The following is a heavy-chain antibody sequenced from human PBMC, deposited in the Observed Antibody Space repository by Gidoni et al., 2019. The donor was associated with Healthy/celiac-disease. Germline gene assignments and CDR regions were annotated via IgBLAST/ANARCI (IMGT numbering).Heavy chain of an antibody. J-gene: IGHJ4*02. CDR2: IRYDGSNK. CDR3: AKDKRLYSSSSPLDY. D-gene: IGHD6-6*01. Sequence: QVQLVESGGGVVQPGGSLRLSCAASGFTFSSYGMHWVRQAPGKGLEWVAFIRYDGSNKYYADSVKGRFTISRDNSKNTLYLQMNSLRAEDTAVYYCAKDKRLYSSSSPLDYWGQGTLVTVSS. V-gene: IGHV3-30*02. CDR1: GFTFSSYG.